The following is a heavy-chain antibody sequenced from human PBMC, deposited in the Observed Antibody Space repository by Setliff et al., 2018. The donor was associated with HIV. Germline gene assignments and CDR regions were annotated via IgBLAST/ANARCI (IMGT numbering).Heavy chain of an antibody. Sequence: ASVKVSCKASGYTFNSYGINWVRQAPGQGLEWMGWINTDSGTPTYAQAFTGRFVFSLELRSLASDDTAMYYCAREAPRYASGAFDMWGLGTMVTVSS. CDR3: GAFDM. CDR2: INTDSGTP. D-gene: IGHD3-10*01. CDR1: GYTFNSYG. V-gene: IGHV7-4-1*01. J-gene: IGHJ3*02.